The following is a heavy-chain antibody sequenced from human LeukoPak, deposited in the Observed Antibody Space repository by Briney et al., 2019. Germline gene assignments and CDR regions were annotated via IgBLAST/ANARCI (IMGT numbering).Heavy chain of an antibody. CDR2: ISDSGVGT. CDR3: AKLLVAY. D-gene: IGHD2/OR15-2a*01. J-gene: IGHJ4*02. CDR1: GFTFSNYA. V-gene: IGHV3-23*01. Sequence: GGSLRLSCAASGFTFSNYAMTWVRQAPGKGLEWVSTISDSGVGTYYADSVKGRFTISRDNSKNTLNLQMNSLRAEDTAVYYCAKLLVAYWGQGTLVTVSS.